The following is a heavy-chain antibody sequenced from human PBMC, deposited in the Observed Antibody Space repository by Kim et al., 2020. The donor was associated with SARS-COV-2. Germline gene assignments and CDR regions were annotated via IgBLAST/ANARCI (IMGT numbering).Heavy chain of an antibody. V-gene: IGHV3-11*05. D-gene: IGHD2-21*02. CDR3: ARVAVTASDAFDI. Sequence: NDGDSVKGRFTISRDNAKNSLSLQMDSPGAEDTAVYYCARVAVTASDAFDIWGQGTVVTVSS. J-gene: IGHJ3*02.